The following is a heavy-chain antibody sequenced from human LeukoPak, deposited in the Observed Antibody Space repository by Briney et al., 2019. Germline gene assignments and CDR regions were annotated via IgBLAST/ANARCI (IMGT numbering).Heavy chain of an antibody. J-gene: IGHJ4*02. CDR3: ARGPGYSSGWYS. CDR2: INHIGST. V-gene: IGHV4-34*01. Sequence: AETLSLTCAVYGWSFSGYYWSWIRQPPGKGLEWIGEINHIGSTNYNPSLKSGVTISVDPSKTQFSLKLSSVHAGDTAVYYCARGPGYSSGWYSWGQGTLVTVSS. CDR1: GWSFSGYY. D-gene: IGHD6-19*01.